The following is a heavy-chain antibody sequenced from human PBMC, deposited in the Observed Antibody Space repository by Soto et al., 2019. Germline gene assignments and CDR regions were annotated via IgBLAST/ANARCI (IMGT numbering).Heavy chain of an antibody. CDR1: AYTLTNYY. CDR3: SITRHYHGAAFDS. D-gene: IGHD3-10*01. V-gene: IGHV5-51*01. J-gene: IGHJ4*01. Sequence: GESLKISCNGSAYTLTNYYIGWVRQMPGKGLEWMGIIYPGDSETTYSPSFQGQVTFSVDKSLNIAYLQWSSLKASDTGIYYCSITRHYHGAAFDSWGHGTLVTVSS. CDR2: IYPGDSET.